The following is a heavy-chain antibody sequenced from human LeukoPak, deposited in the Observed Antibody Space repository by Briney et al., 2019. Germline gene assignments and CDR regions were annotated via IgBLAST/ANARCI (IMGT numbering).Heavy chain of an antibody. CDR1: GGTFSSYA. V-gene: IGHV1-69*04. CDR3: ARDRGYSYGSAYYGMDV. CDR2: IIPILGIA. Sequence: ASVKVSCKASGGTFSSYAISWVRQAPGQGLEWMGRIIPILGIANYAQKFQGRVTITADKSTSTAYMELSSLRSEDTAVYYCARDRGYSYGSAYYGMDVWGQGTTVTVSS. J-gene: IGHJ6*02. D-gene: IGHD5-18*01.